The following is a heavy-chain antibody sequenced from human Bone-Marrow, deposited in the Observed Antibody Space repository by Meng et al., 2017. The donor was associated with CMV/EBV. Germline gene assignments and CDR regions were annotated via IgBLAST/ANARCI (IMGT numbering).Heavy chain of an antibody. D-gene: IGHD3-3*01. V-gene: IGHV3-7*01. CDR1: GFTFSSYW. J-gene: IGHJ4*02. CDR3: ARSGYDFWSGYWAYYFDY. Sequence: GESLKISCVASGFTFSSYWMSWVRQAPGKGREWVANIKQDGSEKYYVDSVKGRFTISRDNAKNSLYLQMNSLRAEDTAVYYCARSGYDFWSGYWAYYFDYWGQGTLVTVSS. CDR2: IKQDGSEK.